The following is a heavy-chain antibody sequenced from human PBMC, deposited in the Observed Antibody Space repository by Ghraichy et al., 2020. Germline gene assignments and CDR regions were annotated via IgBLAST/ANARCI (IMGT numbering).Heavy chain of an antibody. D-gene: IGHD2-15*01. CDR3: ARHWRYCSGGSCSLSAFDI. CDR1: GYSFTSYW. J-gene: IGHJ3*02. V-gene: IGHV5-51*01. Sequence: GESLNISCKGSGYSFTSYWIGWVRQMPGKGLEWMGIIYPGDSDTRYSPSFQGQVTISADKSISTAYLQWSSLKASDTAMYYCARHWRYCSGGSCSLSAFDIWGQGTMVTVSS. CDR2: IYPGDSDT.